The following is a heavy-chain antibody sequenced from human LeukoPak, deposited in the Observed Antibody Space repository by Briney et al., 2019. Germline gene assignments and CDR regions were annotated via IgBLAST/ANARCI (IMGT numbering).Heavy chain of an antibody. V-gene: IGHV3-20*04. D-gene: IGHD2-15*01. Sequence: GGTLRLSCAASGFTFDDYGMSWVRQAPGKGLEWVSGINWNSGSTGYADSVKGRFTISRDNAKNSLYLQMNSLRAEDTALYYCARGYCSGGSCYPPDYWGQGTLVTVSS. CDR1: GFTFDDYG. CDR2: INWNSGST. J-gene: IGHJ4*02. CDR3: ARGYCSGGSCYPPDY.